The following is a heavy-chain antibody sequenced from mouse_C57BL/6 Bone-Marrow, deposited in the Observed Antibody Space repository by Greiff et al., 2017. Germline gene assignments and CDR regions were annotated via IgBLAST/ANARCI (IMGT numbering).Heavy chain of an antibody. D-gene: IGHD1-1*01. CDR2: IDPETGGT. J-gene: IGHJ3*01. CDR1: GYTFTDYE. V-gene: IGHV1-15*01. CDR3: TRRPFYGSSPAWFAY. Sequence: VKLVESGAELVRPGASVTLSCTASGYTFTDYEMPWVKQTPVHGLEWIGAIDPETGGTAYNQKFKGKAILTADKSSSTAYMELRSLTSEDSAVYYCTRRPFYGSSPAWFAYWGQGTLVTVSA.